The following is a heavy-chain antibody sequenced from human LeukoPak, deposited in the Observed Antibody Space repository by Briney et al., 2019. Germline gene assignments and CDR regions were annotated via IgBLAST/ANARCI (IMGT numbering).Heavy chain of an antibody. CDR2: IIPIFGTA. CDR1: GGTFSSYA. CDR3: AGTPILVVPAALPY. J-gene: IGHJ4*02. D-gene: IGHD2-2*01. Sequence: ASVKVSCKASGGTFSSYAISWVRQAPGQGLEWMGRIIPIFGTANYAQKFQGRVTITADKSTSTAYMELSSLRSEDTAVYYCAGTPILVVPAALPYWGQGTLVTVSS. V-gene: IGHV1-69*06.